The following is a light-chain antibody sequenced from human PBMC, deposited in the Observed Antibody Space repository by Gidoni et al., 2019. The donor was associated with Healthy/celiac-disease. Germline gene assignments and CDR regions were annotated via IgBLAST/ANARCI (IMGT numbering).Light chain of an antibody. J-gene: IGKJ1*01. V-gene: IGKV1-8*01. Sequence: TITCRASQGISSYLAWYQQKPGKAPKLLIYAASTLQSGVPSRFSGSGSGTDFPLTISCLQSEDFATYYCQQYYSYPWTFGQGTKVEIK. CDR2: AAS. CDR3: QQYYSYPWT. CDR1: QGISSY.